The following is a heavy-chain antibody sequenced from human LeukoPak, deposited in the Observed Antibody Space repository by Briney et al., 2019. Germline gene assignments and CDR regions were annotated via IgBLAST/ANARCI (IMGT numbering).Heavy chain of an antibody. D-gene: IGHD3-22*01. CDR1: GFTFRNYG. J-gene: IGHJ3*02. Sequence: PGGSLRLSCAASGFTFRNYGMIWARQAPGKGLEWVALISYDGSHTNYADSVKGRFTISRDNSKNTLYLQMNSLRAEDTAVYYCAREFRTRYYDGSGSQWGAFDIWGQGTMVTVSS. V-gene: IGHV3-33*01. CDR3: AREFRTRYYDGSGSQWGAFDI. CDR2: ISYDGSHT.